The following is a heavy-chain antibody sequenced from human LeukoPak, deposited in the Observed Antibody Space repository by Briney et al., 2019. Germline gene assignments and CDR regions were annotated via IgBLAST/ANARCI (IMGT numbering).Heavy chain of an antibody. CDR3: ARVEYSSGWYYFDY. J-gene: IGHJ4*02. D-gene: IGHD6-19*01. CDR2: IYYSGST. V-gene: IGHV4-31*03. Sequence: KSSQTLSLTCTVSGGPISSGGYYWSWIRQHPGKGLEWIGYIYYSGSTYYNPSLKSRVTISVDTSKNQFSLKLSSVTAADTAVYYCARVEYSSGWYYFDYWGQGTLVTVSS. CDR1: GGPISSGGYY.